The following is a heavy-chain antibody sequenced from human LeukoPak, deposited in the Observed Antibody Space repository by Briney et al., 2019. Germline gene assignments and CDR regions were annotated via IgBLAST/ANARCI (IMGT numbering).Heavy chain of an antibody. CDR1: RFTFSSYG. CDR2: MSYDGSNE. Sequence: GGSLRLSCAASRFTFSSYGMHWVRQAPGKGLEWVAVMSYDGSNEYYADSVKGRFTISRDNSKNTLYLQMNSLRAEDTAVYYCAKGTTTLVVTKIDYWGQGTLVTVSS. J-gene: IGHJ4*02. CDR3: AKGTTTLVVTKIDY. D-gene: IGHD4-23*01. V-gene: IGHV3-30*18.